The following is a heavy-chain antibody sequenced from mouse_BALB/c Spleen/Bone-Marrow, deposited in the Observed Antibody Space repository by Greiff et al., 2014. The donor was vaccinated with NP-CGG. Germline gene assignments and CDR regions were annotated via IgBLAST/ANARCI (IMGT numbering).Heavy chain of an antibody. V-gene: IGHV7-3*02. D-gene: IGHD5-1*01. CDR3: ARDYSGYFDF. CDR2: IRNKANGYTT. Sequence: EVQVVESGGGLVQPGGSLRLSCTTSGFTFTDYFMTWVRQPPGEALEWLGFIRNKANGYTTEYNPSVKGRFTISRDTSQGILYLQMNTLRAEDSAIYFCARDYSGYFDFWGQGTTLTVSS. CDR1: GFTFTDYF. J-gene: IGHJ2*01.